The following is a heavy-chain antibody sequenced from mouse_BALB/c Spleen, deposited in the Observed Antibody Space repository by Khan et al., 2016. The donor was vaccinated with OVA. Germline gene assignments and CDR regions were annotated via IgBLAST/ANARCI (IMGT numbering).Heavy chain of an antibody. D-gene: IGHD2-1*01. CDR1: GFTFKDTY. CDR3: ATLYGSPFDF. CDR2: IDPPNDDS. J-gene: IGHJ3*01. Sequence: VRLQQSGPELVKPGASVKLSCSASGFTFKDTYIHWMKQRPEQGLEWIGRIDPPNDDSKYGPKFQAKATLTADTSSNTAYLQLSSLTSEDTAVYYCATLYGSPFDFWGQGTLVSVSA. V-gene: IGHV14-3*02.